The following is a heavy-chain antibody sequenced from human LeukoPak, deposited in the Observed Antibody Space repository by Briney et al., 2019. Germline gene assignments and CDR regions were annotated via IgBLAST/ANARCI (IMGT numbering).Heavy chain of an antibody. CDR3: ARDFTDP. CDR1: GYTFTSYY. CDR2: INPSGGGT. Sequence: ASVKVSCKASGYTFTSYYMHWVRQAPAQGLEWMGIINPSGGGTSYARKFRGRVTMTRDMSTSTVYMELSSLRSEDTAVYYCARDFTDPWGQGTLVTVSS. V-gene: IGHV1-46*01. J-gene: IGHJ5*02.